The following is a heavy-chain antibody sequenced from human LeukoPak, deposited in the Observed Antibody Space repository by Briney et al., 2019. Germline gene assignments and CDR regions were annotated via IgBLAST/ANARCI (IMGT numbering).Heavy chain of an antibody. J-gene: IGHJ4*02. CDR1: GFTVSSNY. D-gene: IGHD6-19*01. CDR2: ISGSGDST. Sequence: GGSLRLSCAASGFTVSSNYMSWVRQAPGKGLEWVSGISGSGDSTNYADSVKGRFTISRDNAKNSLYLQMNSLRAEDTAVYYCARGAYSSGWYDSYFDYWGQGTLVTVSS. CDR3: ARGAYSSGWYDSYFDY. V-gene: IGHV3-23*01.